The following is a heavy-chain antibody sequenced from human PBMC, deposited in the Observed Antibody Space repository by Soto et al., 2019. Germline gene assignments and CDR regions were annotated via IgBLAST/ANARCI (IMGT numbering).Heavy chain of an antibody. CDR1: GGSISSYY. Sequence: QVQLQESGPGLVKPSETLSLTCTVSGGSISSYYWSWIRQPPGKRLEWIGYIYYSGSTNYNPSLKGRVTISVDTSTTQFSLELRSVTAADTAVYYCARDSVGSGYDWGQGTLVTVSS. CDR2: IYYSGST. V-gene: IGHV4-59*01. D-gene: IGHD5-12*01. CDR3: ARDSVGSGYD. J-gene: IGHJ4*02.